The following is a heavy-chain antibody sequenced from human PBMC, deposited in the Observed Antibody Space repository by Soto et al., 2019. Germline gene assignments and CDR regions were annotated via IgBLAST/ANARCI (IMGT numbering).Heavy chain of an antibody. CDR3: AKDMAPGIAAMGNWFDP. CDR1: GFTFDDYA. V-gene: IGHV3-9*01. J-gene: IGHJ5*02. Sequence: PGGSLRLSCAASGFTFDDYAMHWVRQAPGKGLEWVSGISWNSGSIGYADSVKGRFTISRDNAKNSLYLQMNSLRAEDTALYYCAKDMAPGIAAMGNWFDPWGQGTLVTVSS. D-gene: IGHD6-25*01. CDR2: ISWNSGSI.